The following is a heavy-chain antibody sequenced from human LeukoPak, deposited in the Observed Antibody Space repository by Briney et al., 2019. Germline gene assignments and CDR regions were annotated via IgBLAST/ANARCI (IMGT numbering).Heavy chain of an antibody. Sequence: ASVKVSCKVSGYTLTELSMHWVRQAPGKGLEWMGGFDPEDGETIYAQEFQGRVTMTEDTSTDTAYMELSSLRSEDTAVYYCATLIRYCSSTSCYTLDYWGQGTLVTVSS. CDR1: GYTLTELS. J-gene: IGHJ4*02. V-gene: IGHV1-24*01. CDR2: FDPEDGET. D-gene: IGHD2-2*02. CDR3: ATLIRYCSSTSCYTLDY.